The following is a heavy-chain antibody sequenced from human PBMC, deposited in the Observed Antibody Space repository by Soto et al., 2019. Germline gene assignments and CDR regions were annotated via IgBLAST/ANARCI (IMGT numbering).Heavy chain of an antibody. V-gene: IGHV5-51*01. CDR2: IYPGDSDT. J-gene: IGHJ3*02. D-gene: IGHD2-15*01. CDR1: GYSFTTYW. Sequence: LXISCKGSGYSFTTYWIGWVRQMPGKGLEWVGIIYPGDSDTRYSPSFQGQVTISADKSLSVAYLQWSSLKASDTAIYYCARKDVILKRGGAFDIWGRGTLVTVSS. CDR3: ARKDVILKRGGAFDI.